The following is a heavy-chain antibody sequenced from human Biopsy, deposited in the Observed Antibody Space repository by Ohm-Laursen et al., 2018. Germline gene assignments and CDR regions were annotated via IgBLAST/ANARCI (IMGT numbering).Heavy chain of an antibody. Sequence: SLRLSCAASGFSFSSYGMHWVRQAPGKGLEWVSAISGSAGSTNYADSVKGRFTISRDNSKNTLYLQLNSLRAEDTALYYCAKISPSSIYYYYGMDAWGQGTTVTVSS. CDR1: GFSFSSYG. CDR2: ISGSAGST. J-gene: IGHJ6*02. V-gene: IGHV3-23*01. CDR3: AKISPSSIYYYYGMDA.